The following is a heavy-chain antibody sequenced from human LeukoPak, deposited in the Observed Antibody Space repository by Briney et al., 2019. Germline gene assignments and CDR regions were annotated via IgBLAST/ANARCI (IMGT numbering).Heavy chain of an antibody. CDR1: GFTFSNYV. D-gene: IGHD6-13*01. Sequence: GGSLRLSCAVSGFTFSNYVMSWVRQAPGKGLEWVSTISGSGGITYYADSVKGRFTISRDTSKNTLYLQMNSLRAEDTAVYYCAKASRSGVAATASGWYFDLWGRGTLVTVSS. V-gene: IGHV3-23*01. J-gene: IGHJ2*01. CDR2: ISGSGGIT. CDR3: AKASRSGVAATASGWYFDL.